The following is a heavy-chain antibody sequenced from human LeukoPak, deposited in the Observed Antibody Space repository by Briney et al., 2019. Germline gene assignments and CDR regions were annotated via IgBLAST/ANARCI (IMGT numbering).Heavy chain of an antibody. CDR1: GFTFCSHA. CDR2: ISGSGGST. D-gene: IGHD3-10*01. V-gene: IGHV3-23*01. Sequence: PGGSLRLSCAASGFTFCSHAMSWVRQAPGKGLEWVPAISGSGGSTYYADSVKGRFTISRDNSKNTLYLQMNSLRAEDTAVYYCAKHSYITMVRGFLDYWGQGTLVTVSS. CDR3: AKHSYITMVRGFLDY. J-gene: IGHJ4*02.